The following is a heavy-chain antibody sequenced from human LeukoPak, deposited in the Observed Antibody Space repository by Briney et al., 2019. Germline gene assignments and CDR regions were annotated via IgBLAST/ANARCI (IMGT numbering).Heavy chain of an antibody. V-gene: IGHV4-59*08. CDR2: LHYSGTA. J-gene: IGHJ4*02. Sequence: SATLSLTCTVSGGSFSSYYWSWIRQSPEKGLEWIGFLHYSGTANYNPSLKSRVTISVDTSKNQFSLKLSSVTAADTAVDYGATHDLRVGGPYYFDYGGQGALVTVSA. D-gene: IGHD3-22*01. CDR1: GGSFSSYY. CDR3: ATHDLRVGGPYYFDY.